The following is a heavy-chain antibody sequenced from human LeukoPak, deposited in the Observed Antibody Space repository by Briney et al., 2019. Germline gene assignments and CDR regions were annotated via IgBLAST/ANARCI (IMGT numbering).Heavy chain of an antibody. CDR1: GGSISSYY. CDR3: ARDPELFDAFDI. D-gene: IGHD2-21*01. Sequence: SETLSLTCTVSGGSISSYYWSWLRQPPGKGLEWIGYIYYSGSTNYNPSLKSRVTISVDTSKNQFSLKLSSVTAADTAVYYCARDPELFDAFDIWGQGTMVTVSS. V-gene: IGHV4-59*01. J-gene: IGHJ3*02. CDR2: IYYSGST.